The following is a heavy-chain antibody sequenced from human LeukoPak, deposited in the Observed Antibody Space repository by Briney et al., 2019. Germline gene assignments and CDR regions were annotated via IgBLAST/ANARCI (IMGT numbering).Heavy chain of an antibody. J-gene: IGHJ5*02. V-gene: IGHV3-66*01. D-gene: IGHD3-10*01. CDR2: VHSGGAT. CDR1: GFTVSSNF. CDR3: AGSSVTNLDA. Sequence: RGTLRLSCAASGFTVSSNFMSSVRQAPGRGLDFIAGVHSGGATHYAESVKGKFTSSRGFSKNALYLQMKSLRGIDTAVYYGAGSSVTNLDAWGQGNLVTVSS.